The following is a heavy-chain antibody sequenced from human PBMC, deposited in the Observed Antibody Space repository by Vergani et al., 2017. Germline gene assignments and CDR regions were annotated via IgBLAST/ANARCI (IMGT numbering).Heavy chain of an antibody. CDR1: GYTFTGYY. Sequence: QVQLVQSGSELKKPGASVKVSCKASGYTFTGYYMHWVRQAPGQGLEWMGWINPNNGGTNYAQKFQGRVTMTRDTSISTAYMELSSLRSDDTAVYYCARKGDDSSGYLFDYWGQGTLVTVSS. V-gene: IGHV1-2*02. CDR2: INPNNGGT. J-gene: IGHJ4*02. CDR3: ARKGDDSSGYLFDY. D-gene: IGHD3-22*01.